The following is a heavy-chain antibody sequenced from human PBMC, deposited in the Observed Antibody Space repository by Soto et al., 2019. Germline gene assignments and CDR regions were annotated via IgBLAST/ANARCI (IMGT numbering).Heavy chain of an antibody. CDR1: GFTFSSYA. J-gene: IGHJ4*02. CDR2: ISGSGGST. D-gene: IGHD4-17*01. Sequence: EVQLLESGGGLVQPGGSLRLSCAASGFTFSSYAMSWVRQAPGKGLEWVSAISGSGGSTYYADSVKGRFTISRDNSKNTLYLQMNSLRADDTAVYYCEKAHYGDKRRYYFDYWGQGTLVTVSS. CDR3: EKAHYGDKRRYYFDY. V-gene: IGHV3-23*01.